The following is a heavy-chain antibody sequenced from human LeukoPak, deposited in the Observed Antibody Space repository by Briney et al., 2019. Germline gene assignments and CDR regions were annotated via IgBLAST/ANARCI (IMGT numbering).Heavy chain of an antibody. J-gene: IGHJ4*02. CDR2: IYYSGST. Sequence: SETLSLTCTVSGGSISSSSYYWGWIRQPPGKGLEWIGSIYYSGSTYYIPSLKSRVTISVDTSKNQFSLKLSSVTAADTAVYYCASLSITIFGVVIIEWGQGTLVTVSS. D-gene: IGHD3-3*01. CDR3: ASLSITIFGVVIIE. V-gene: IGHV4-39*01. CDR1: GGSISSSSYY.